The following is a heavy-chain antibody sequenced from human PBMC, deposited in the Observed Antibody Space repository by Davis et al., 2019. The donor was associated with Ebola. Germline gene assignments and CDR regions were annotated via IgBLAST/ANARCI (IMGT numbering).Heavy chain of an antibody. CDR1: GFTFSGSA. D-gene: IGHD3-10*01. J-gene: IGHJ4*02. CDR2: IRSRVNSYAT. CDR3: TSPGNSGGF. V-gene: IGHV3-73*01. Sequence: PAGSLRLSCAASGFTFSGSAMHWVRQASGKGPEWVGRIRSRVNSYATSYAASVKGRFTISRDDSKNTVYLQMNSLETEDTAVYYCTSPGNSGGFWGQGTLVTVSS.